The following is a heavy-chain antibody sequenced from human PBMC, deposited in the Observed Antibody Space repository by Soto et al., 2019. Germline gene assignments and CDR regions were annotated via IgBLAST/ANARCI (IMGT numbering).Heavy chain of an antibody. Sequence: ASVKVSCKASGYTFTSYYMHWVRQAPGQGLEWMGIINPSGGSTSYAQEFQGRVTITRDMSTSTAYMVLSSLRSDDTAVYYCAAGRTGGSYHGMDVWGQGTTVTVSS. V-gene: IGHV1-46*01. CDR3: AAGRTGGSYHGMDV. J-gene: IGHJ6*02. CDR2: INPSGGST. D-gene: IGHD2-2*01. CDR1: GYTFTSYY.